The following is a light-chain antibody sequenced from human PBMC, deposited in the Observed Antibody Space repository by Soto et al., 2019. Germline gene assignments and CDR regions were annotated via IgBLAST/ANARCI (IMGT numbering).Light chain of an antibody. Sequence: QSALTQPASVSGSPGQSITISCTGTSSDVGGYTFVSWYQHHPGKGPKLLISEVSNRPSGVSNRFSGSKSGNTASLTISGLQTEDEADYYCSSYTSSSTSDVFGTGTKLTVL. J-gene: IGLJ1*01. V-gene: IGLV2-14*01. CDR2: EVS. CDR1: SSDVGGYTF. CDR3: SSYTSSSTSDV.